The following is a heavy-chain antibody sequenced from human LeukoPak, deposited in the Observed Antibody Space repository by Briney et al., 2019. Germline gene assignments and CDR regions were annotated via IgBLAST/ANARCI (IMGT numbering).Heavy chain of an antibody. J-gene: IGHJ4*02. Sequence: ASVKVSCKASGYTFTGYYMQWVRQAPGQGLEGMGWINPNSGDTNYTQNFQGRVTMTRDTSLSTAYLELSRLRSDDTAVYYRARGRYGYGDGFYFDYWGQGTLVTVSS. CDR1: GYTFTGYY. CDR3: ARGRYGYGDGFYFDY. D-gene: IGHD5-18*01. CDR2: INPNSGDT. V-gene: IGHV1-2*02.